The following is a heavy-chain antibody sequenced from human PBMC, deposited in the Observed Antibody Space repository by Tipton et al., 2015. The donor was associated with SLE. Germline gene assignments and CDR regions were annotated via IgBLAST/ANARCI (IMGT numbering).Heavy chain of an antibody. CDR2: IGTAGDT. CDR3: ARGGGSYNWFDP. Sequence: SLRLSCAASGFTFSSYDMHWVRQATGKGLEWVSAIGTAGDTYYPGSVKGRFTISRENDKNSLYLQMNSLRAGDTAVYYCARGGGSYNWFDPWGQGTLVTVSS. CDR1: GFTFSSYD. V-gene: IGHV3-13*01. J-gene: IGHJ5*02. D-gene: IGHD1-26*01.